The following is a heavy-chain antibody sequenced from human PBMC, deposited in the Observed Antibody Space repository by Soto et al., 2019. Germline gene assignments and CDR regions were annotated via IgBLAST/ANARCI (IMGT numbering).Heavy chain of an antibody. Sequence: SETLSLTCTVSGGSISSSTYYWGWIRQPPGRGLEWIGSIYYSRNSGSTYYNPSLKSRVTVSVDTSKNQFSLKLSSVTAADTAVYFCARTRTVAYYYGMDVWGQGTKVTVSS. D-gene: IGHD4-4*01. CDR1: GGSISSSTYY. CDR2: IYYSRNSGST. CDR3: ARTRTVAYYYGMDV. V-gene: IGHV4-39*01. J-gene: IGHJ6*02.